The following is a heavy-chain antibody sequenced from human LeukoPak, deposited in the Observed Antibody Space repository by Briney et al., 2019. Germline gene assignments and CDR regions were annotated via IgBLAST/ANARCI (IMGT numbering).Heavy chain of an antibody. J-gene: IGHJ4*02. CDR2: IYYSGNT. D-gene: IGHD4-17*01. V-gene: IGHV4-59*01. Sequence: SETLSLTCTVSGGSITSYYWSWIRQPPGKGLEWIGYIYYSGNTNYNPSLKSRVTISVDTSKNQFSLKLSSVTAADTAVYYCAKDLRCEYWGQGTLVTVSS. CDR1: GGSITSYY. CDR3: AKDLRCEY.